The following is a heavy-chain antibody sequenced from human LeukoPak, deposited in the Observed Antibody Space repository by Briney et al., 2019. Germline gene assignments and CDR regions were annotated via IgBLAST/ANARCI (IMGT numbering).Heavy chain of an antibody. CDR1: GFTFSDHY. J-gene: IGHJ4*02. CDR3: ARPSYGSNWYFED. CDR2: VYYSGST. Sequence: GSLRLSCAASGFTFSDHYMDWVRQPPGKGLEWIGSVYYSGSTDYNPSLKSRVTMSVDTSKNQFSLHLSSVTAADTAVYYCARPSYGSNWYFEDWGQGTPVTVSS. D-gene: IGHD6-13*01. V-gene: IGHV4-39*01.